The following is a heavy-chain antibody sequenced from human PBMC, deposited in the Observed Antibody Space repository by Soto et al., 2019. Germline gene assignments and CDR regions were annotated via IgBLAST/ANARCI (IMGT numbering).Heavy chain of an antibody. V-gene: IGHV3-23*01. CDR3: AKAREYSSSLGSDY. Sequence: GGSLRLSCAASGFTFSSYAMSWVRQAPGKGLEWVSAISGSGGSTYYADSVKGRFTISRDNSKNTLYLQMNSLRAEDTAVYYCAKAREYSSSLGSDYWGQGTLVTVSS. D-gene: IGHD6-6*01. J-gene: IGHJ4*02. CDR2: ISGSGGST. CDR1: GFTFSSYA.